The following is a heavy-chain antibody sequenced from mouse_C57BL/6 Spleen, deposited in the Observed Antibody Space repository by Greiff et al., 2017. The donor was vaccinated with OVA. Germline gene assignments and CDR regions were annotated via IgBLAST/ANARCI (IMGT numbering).Heavy chain of an antibody. CDR1: GYTFTDYN. D-gene: IGHD2-1*01. V-gene: IGHV1-22*01. CDR2: INPNNGGT. Sequence: EVQLQQSGPELVKPGASVKMSCKASGYTFTDYNMHWVKQSHGKSLEWIGYINPNNGGTSYNQQFKGKATFTVNKSSSTAYMELRSLTSEDSAVYYCAKYYGNLVSFDYWGQGTTLTVSS. J-gene: IGHJ2*01. CDR3: AKYYGNLVSFDY.